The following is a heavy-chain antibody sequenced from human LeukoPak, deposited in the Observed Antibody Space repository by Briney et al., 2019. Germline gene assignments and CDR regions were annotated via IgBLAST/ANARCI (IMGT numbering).Heavy chain of an antibody. CDR3: ARGYCSSTSCYVLWSNWFDP. J-gene: IGHJ5*02. CDR2: INRSGST. Sequence: SETLSLTCAVYGGSFSGYYWSWIRQPPGKGLEWIGEINRSGSTNYNPSLKSRVTISVDTSKNQFSLKLSSVTAADTAVYYCARGYCSSTSCYVLWSNWFDPWGQGTLVTVSS. D-gene: IGHD2-2*01. CDR1: GGSFSGYY. V-gene: IGHV4-34*01.